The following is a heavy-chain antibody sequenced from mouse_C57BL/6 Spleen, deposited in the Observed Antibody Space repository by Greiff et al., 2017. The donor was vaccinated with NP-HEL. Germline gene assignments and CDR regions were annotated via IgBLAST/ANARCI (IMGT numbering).Heavy chain of an antibody. D-gene: IGHD1-1*01. CDR1: GFSLTSYG. J-gene: IGHJ2*01. Sequence: QVQLQQSGPGLVQPSQSLSITCTVSGFSLTSYGVHWVRQSPGKGLEWLGVIWSGGSTDYNAAFISRLSISKDNSKSQVFFKMNSLQADDTAIYYCARGLYYLDYWGQGTTLTVSS. V-gene: IGHV2-2*01. CDR3: ARGLYYLDY. CDR2: IWSGGST.